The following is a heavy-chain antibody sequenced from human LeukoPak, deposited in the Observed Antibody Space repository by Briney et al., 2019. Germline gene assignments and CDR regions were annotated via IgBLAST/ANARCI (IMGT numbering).Heavy chain of an antibody. CDR2: IYPGDSDT. D-gene: IGHD3-9*01. CDR1: GYSFTSYW. V-gene: IGHV5-51*01. Sequence: GESLKISCKGSGYSFTSYWIGWVRQMPGKGLEWMGIIYPGDSDTRYSPSFQGQVTISADKSISTAYLQWSSLKASDTAMYYCARIRRDYDILTGLHDAFDIWGQGTMVTVSS. CDR3: ARIRRDYDILTGLHDAFDI. J-gene: IGHJ3*02.